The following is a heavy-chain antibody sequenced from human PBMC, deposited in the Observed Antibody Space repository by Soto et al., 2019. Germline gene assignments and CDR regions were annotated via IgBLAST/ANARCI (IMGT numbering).Heavy chain of an antibody. V-gene: IGHV1-69*13. CDR1: GGTFSSYA. D-gene: IGHD6-19*01. CDR3: AQYSSGWYYYYYGMDV. CDR2: IIPIFGTA. Sequence: ASVKVSCKASGGTFSSYAISWVRQAPGQGLEWMGGIIPIFGTANYAQKFQGRVTITADESTSTAYMELSNLRSEDTAVYYCAQYSSGWYYYYYGMDVWGQGTTVTVSS. J-gene: IGHJ6*02.